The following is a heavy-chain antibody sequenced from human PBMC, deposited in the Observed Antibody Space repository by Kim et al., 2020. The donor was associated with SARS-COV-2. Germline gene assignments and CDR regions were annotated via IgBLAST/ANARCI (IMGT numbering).Heavy chain of an antibody. J-gene: IGHJ6*02. CDR3: ARESNYSGMDV. D-gene: IGHD6-6*01. CDR2: T. V-gene: IGHV4-4*07. Sequence: TTYNTSLKSRVTMSVDTAKNHCSLKPSSVTAADTAVYYCARESNYSGMDVWGQGTTVSVSS.